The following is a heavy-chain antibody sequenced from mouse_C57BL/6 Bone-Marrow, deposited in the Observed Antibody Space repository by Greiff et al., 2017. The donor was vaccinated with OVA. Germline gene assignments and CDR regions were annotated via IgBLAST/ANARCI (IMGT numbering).Heavy chain of an antibody. CDR2: ISDGGSYT. CDR3: ARDRYYYGSSYDYAMDY. CDR1: GFTFSSYA. V-gene: IGHV5-4*01. D-gene: IGHD1-1*01. Sequence: EVQVVESGGGLVKPGGSLKLSCAASGFTFSSYAMSWVRQTPEKRLEWVATISDGGSYTYYPDNVKGRFTISRDNAKNNLYLQMSHLKSEDTAMYYCARDRYYYGSSYDYAMDYWGQGTSVTVSS. J-gene: IGHJ4*01.